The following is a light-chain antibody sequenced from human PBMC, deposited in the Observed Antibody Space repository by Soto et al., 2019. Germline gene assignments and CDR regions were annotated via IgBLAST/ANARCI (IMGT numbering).Light chain of an antibody. V-gene: IGKV3-11*01. Sequence: ESVLTQSPATLSLSPGERATLSCRASQSVSSYLAWYQQKPGQAPRLLIYDASNRATAIPARFSGSGSGTDFTITISSLEPEDFAVYYCHQRSNWPPEITFGQGTRLEIK. CDR2: DAS. CDR1: QSVSSY. CDR3: HQRSNWPPEIT. J-gene: IGKJ5*01.